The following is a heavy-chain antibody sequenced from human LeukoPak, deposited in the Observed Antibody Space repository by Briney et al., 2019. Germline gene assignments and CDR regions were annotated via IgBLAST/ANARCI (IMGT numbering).Heavy chain of an antibody. CDR3: ARVEGRHFLEWPYGIYFDY. J-gene: IGHJ4*02. Sequence: GGSLRLSCTASGFRFSDYYMTWIRQAPGKGLEWVANIKQDGSEKYYVDSVKGRFTISRDNAKNSLYLQMNSLRAEDTAVYYCARVEGRHFLEWPYGIYFDYWGQGTLVTVSS. V-gene: IGHV3-7*01. D-gene: IGHD3-3*01. CDR2: IKQDGSEK. CDR1: GFRFSDYY.